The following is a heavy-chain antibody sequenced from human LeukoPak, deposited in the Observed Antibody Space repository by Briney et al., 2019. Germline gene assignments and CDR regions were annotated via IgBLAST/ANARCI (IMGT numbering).Heavy chain of an antibody. D-gene: IGHD3-22*01. J-gene: IGHJ4*02. CDR2: INHSGST. CDR1: GGSFSGYY. V-gene: IGHV4-34*01. Sequence: PSETLSLTCAVYGGSFSGYYWSWIRQPPGKGLEWIGEINHSGSTNYNPSLKSRVTISVDTSKNQFSLKLSSVTAADTAVYYCARGRYYYDPRGQGTLVTVSS. CDR3: ARGRYYYDP.